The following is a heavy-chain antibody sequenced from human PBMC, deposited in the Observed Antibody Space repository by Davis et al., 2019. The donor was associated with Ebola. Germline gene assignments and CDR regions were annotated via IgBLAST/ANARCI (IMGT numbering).Heavy chain of an antibody. Sequence: PSETLSLTCTVSGGSISNYYCNWIRQPPGKGLEWIGYIYYSGSTNYNPSLKSRVTISVDTSKNQFSLKVSSVTAADTAVYYCAKGTYYDGFDIWGQGTMVTVSS. CDR1: GGSISNYY. D-gene: IGHD3-10*01. CDR2: IYYSGST. CDR3: AKGTYYDGFDI. V-gene: IGHV4-59*01. J-gene: IGHJ3*02.